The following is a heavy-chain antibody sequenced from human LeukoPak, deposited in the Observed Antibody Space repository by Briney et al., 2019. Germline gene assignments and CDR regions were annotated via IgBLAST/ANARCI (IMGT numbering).Heavy chain of an antibody. J-gene: IGHJ4*02. Sequence: GGSLRLPCAASGFTFSSYGMHWVRQAPGKGLGWVAFIRYDGTTRYYADSVKGRFTISRDNSKNTLYLQMNSLRAEDTAVYYCAKDRGYDYLFDYWGQGTLVTVSS. CDR1: GFTFSSYG. CDR2: IRYDGTTR. V-gene: IGHV3-30*02. CDR3: AKDRGYDYLFDY. D-gene: IGHD5-12*01.